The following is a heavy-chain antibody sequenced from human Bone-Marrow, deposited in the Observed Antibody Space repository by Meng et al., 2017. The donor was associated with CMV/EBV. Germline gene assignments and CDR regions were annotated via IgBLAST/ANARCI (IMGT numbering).Heavy chain of an antibody. V-gene: IGHV3-48*04. CDR3: ARDRSTSFDY. CDR1: GFTFSSYS. Sequence: GGSLRLSCAASGFTFSSYSMNWVRQAPGKGLEWVSYISSSGSTIYYADSVKGRFTISRDNAKNSLYLQMNSLRAEDTAVYYCARDRSTSFDYWGQGTLVTSPQ. D-gene: IGHD2-2*01. J-gene: IGHJ4*02. CDR2: ISSSGSTI.